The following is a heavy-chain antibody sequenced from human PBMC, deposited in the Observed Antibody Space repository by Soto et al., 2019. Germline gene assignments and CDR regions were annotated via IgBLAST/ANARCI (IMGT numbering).Heavy chain of an antibody. CDR1: GDYISSSTYY. Sequence: SETLSFTCPVSGDYISSSTYYWGWIRQPPGKGLEWIGSMLYSGNTYYNPSLKSRVTMSIDTSKNQFSLKLNSVTAADTAVYYCVSPEGYYDSSGYTLDYWGQGTLVTVS. D-gene: IGHD3-22*01. V-gene: IGHV4-39*01. CDR2: MLYSGNT. J-gene: IGHJ4*02. CDR3: VSPEGYYDSSGYTLDY.